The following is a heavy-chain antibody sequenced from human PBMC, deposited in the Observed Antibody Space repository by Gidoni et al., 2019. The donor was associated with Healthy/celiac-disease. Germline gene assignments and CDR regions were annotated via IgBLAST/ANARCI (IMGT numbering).Heavy chain of an antibody. D-gene: IGHD6-19*01. V-gene: IGHV3-73*02. J-gene: IGHJ4*02. CDR3: TRLGFPPEEQWLDYFDY. CDR2: IRSKANSDAT. CDR1: GFTFSGSA. Sequence: EVQLVESGGGLVQPGGSLKLSCAASGFTFSGSAIHWVRQASGKGLEWVGRIRSKANSDATAYAASVKGRFTISRDDSKNTAYLQMNSLKTEDTAVYYCTRLGFPPEEQWLDYFDYWGQGTLVTVSS.